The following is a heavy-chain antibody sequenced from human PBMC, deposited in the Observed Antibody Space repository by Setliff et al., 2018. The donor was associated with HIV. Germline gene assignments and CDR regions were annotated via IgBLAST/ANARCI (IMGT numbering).Heavy chain of an antibody. D-gene: IGHD3-10*01. Sequence: SETLSLTCTVSGGSISSGSYYWSWIRQPAGKGLEWIGSIYYSGSTYYNPSLKSRVTISVDTSKNQFSLKLSSVTAADTAVYYCATVTMVRLIGVYYMDVWGKGTTVTVSS. J-gene: IGHJ6*03. CDR1: GGSISSGSYY. CDR2: IYYSGST. CDR3: ATVTMVRLIGVYYMDV. V-gene: IGHV4-39*07.